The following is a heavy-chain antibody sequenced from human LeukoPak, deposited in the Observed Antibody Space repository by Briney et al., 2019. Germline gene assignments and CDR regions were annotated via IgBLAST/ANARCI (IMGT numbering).Heavy chain of an antibody. CDR2: IYRGGST. V-gene: IGHV3-66*01. D-gene: IGHD5-18*01. CDR3: AREDVHTAMVTFAFDI. Sequence: GGSLRLSCAASGFTVSSNYMSWVRQAPGKGLEWVSVIYRGGSTYYADSVKGRFTISSDNSKNTPYLQMNSLRAEDTSVYYCAREDVHTAMVTFAFDICGQGTMVTVSS. J-gene: IGHJ3*02. CDR1: GFTVSSNY.